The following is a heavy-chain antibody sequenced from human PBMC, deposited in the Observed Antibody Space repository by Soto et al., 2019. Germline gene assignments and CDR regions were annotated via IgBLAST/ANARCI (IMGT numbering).Heavy chain of an antibody. V-gene: IGHV1-18*04. D-gene: IGHD4-17*01. CDR2: ISAYNGNT. CDR1: GYTFTSYG. J-gene: IGHJ6*02. CDR3: STTVTTALYYYYYGMDV. Sequence: QVQLVQSGAEVKKPGASVKVSCKASGYTFTSYGISWVQQAPGQGLEWMGWISAYNGNTNYAQKLQGRVTMTTDTSTSTAYMELRSLRSDDTAVYYCSTTVTTALYYYYYGMDVWGQGTTVTVSS.